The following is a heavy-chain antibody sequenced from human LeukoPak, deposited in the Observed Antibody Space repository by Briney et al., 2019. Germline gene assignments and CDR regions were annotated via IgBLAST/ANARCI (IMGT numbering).Heavy chain of an antibody. Sequence: SETLSLTCPVSGGSISSYYWSWIRQPPGKGLEWIGYIYYSGRTNYNPSLKSRVTISVDTSKNQFSLNLSSVTAADTAVYYCAREGRGAAAGMDYWGQGTLVTVSS. D-gene: IGHD6-13*01. CDR3: AREGRGAAAGMDY. J-gene: IGHJ4*02. CDR2: IYYSGRT. CDR1: GGSISSYY. V-gene: IGHV4-59*01.